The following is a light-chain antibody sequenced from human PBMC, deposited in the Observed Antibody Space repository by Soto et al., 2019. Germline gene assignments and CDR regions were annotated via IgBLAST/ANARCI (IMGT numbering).Light chain of an antibody. CDR2: WAS. V-gene: IGKV4-1*01. CDR3: QQFFHAPT. CDR1: QTVLYSSNNKNY. J-gene: IGKJ1*01. Sequence: DIVMTQSPDSLAVSLGERATINCKSSQTVLYSSNNKNYLGWYQQKPGQPPKLFLNWASTRESGVPDRFSGSGSGTEFTLTISRLHAEDVAIYYCQQFFHAPTFGQGTKVDIK.